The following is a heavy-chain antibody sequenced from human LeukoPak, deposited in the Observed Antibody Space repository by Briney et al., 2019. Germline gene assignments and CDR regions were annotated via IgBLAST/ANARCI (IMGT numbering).Heavy chain of an antibody. CDR3: ASDWGDGDRFDF. Sequence: GGSLRLSCAASGFTFSDYCMTWARQAPGKGLEWVSYIGTSSSNIYYSDSVKGRFTISRDNTKNSLYLQMNSLRAEDTAVYYCASDWGDGDRFDFWGQGTLVTVSS. J-gene: IGHJ4*02. D-gene: IGHD4-17*01. V-gene: IGHV3-48*04. CDR2: IGTSSSNI. CDR1: GFTFSDYC.